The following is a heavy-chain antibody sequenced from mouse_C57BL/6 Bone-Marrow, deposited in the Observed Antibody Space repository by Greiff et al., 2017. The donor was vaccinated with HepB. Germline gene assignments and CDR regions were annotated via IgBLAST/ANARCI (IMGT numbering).Heavy chain of an antibody. CDR2: IYPGNSDT. Sequence: EVQLQQSGTVLARPGASVKMSCKTSGYTFTSYWMHWVNQRPGQGLEWIGAIYPGNSDTSYNQKFKGKAKLTAVTSASTAYMELSSLTNEDSAVYYCTRCGAYYYGSSYGAMDYWGQGTSVTVSS. V-gene: IGHV1-5*01. CDR1: GYTFTSYW. J-gene: IGHJ4*01. CDR3: TRCGAYYYGSSYGAMDY. D-gene: IGHD1-1*01.